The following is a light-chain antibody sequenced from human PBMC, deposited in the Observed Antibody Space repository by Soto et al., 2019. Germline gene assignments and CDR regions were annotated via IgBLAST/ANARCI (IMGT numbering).Light chain of an antibody. CDR1: QSIYKW. Sequence: DTQMTQSPSTLSASVGDRVTITCRASQSIYKWLAWYQQKPGKPPKLLIYEASNLLSGVPSRFSGSGSGTEFTLTISSLQPDDFATYYCQHHVGYPYSFGQGTKLEI. J-gene: IGKJ2*03. V-gene: IGKV1-5*03. CDR3: QHHVGYPYS. CDR2: EAS.